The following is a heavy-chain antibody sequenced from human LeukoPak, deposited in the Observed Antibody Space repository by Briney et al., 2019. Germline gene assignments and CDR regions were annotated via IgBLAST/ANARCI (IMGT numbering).Heavy chain of an antibody. Sequence: ASVKVSCKASGYTFTTYGISWVRQAPGQGLEWMGWISAYNGNTNYVQNLQGRVTMTTDTSTSTAYVELRSLRSDDTAVYYCARDSKMGGYGPLNYWGQGTLVTVSS. CDR2: ISAYNGNT. V-gene: IGHV1-18*01. J-gene: IGHJ4*02. D-gene: IGHD2-15*01. CDR3: ARDSKMGGYGPLNY. CDR1: GYTFTTYG.